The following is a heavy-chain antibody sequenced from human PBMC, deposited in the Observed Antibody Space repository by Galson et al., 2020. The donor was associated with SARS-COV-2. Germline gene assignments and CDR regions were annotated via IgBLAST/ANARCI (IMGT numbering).Heavy chain of an antibody. V-gene: IGHV2-70*11. CDR3: AREYYDMFTGYLYGMDV. J-gene: IGHJ6*02. Sequence: ESGPTLVKPTQTLTLTCTFSGFSLSTSGMCVSWIRQPPGKALEWLARIDWDDDKYYSTSLKTRLTISKDTSKNQVVLTMTNMDPVDTATYYCAREYYDMFTGYLYGMDVWGQGTTVTVSS. CDR2: IDWDDDK. D-gene: IGHD3-9*01. CDR1: GFSLSTSGMC.